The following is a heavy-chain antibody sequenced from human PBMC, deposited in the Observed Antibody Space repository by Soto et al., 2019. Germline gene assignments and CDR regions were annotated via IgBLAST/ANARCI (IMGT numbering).Heavy chain of an antibody. CDR3: ARVVPAANDYY. D-gene: IGHD2-2*01. CDR2: ISSSSSTI. CDR1: GFTFSSYS. J-gene: IGHJ4*02. Sequence: EVQLVESGGGLVQPGGSLRLSCAASGFTFSSYSMNWVRQAPGKGLEWVSYISSSSSTIYYADSVKGRFTISRDNAKNSLYLQMNSLRAEDTAVYYCARVVPAANDYYWGQGTLVTVSS. V-gene: IGHV3-48*01.